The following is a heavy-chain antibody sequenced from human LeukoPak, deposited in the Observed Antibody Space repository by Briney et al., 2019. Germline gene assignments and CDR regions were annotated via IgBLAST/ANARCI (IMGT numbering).Heavy chain of an antibody. CDR3: ARDRSVVAASFDY. D-gene: IGHD2-15*01. V-gene: IGHV3-23*01. Sequence: PGGSLRLSCAASGFTFSSYAMSWVRQAPGKGLEWVSAISGSGGSTYYADSVKGRFTISRDNAKNSLYLQMNSLRAEDTAVYYCARDRSVVAASFDYWGQGTLVAVSS. CDR1: GFTFSSYA. J-gene: IGHJ4*02. CDR2: ISGSGGST.